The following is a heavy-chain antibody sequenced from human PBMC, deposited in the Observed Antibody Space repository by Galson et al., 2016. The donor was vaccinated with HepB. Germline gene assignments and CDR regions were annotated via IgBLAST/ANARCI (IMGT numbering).Heavy chain of an antibody. V-gene: IGHV1-18*01. CDR1: GYSFTSYG. J-gene: IGHJ6*02. Sequence: SVKVSCKASGYSFTSYGITWVRQAPGQGLEWMGWINEYNGKTKYAQKYEGGVIMTTDRSTSTAYLELRSLRSDDTAVYYCARDRGRDLWFGDFFNGLDVWGHATTSTGSS. CDR3: ARDRGRDLWFGDFFNGLDV. CDR2: INEYNGKT. D-gene: IGHD3-10*01.